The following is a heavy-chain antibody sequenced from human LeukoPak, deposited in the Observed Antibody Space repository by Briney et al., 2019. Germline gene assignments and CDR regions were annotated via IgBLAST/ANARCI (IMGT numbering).Heavy chain of an antibody. CDR2: ISSSGSTI. Sequence: PGGSLRLSCAASGFTFSDYYMSWIRQAPGKGLEWGSYISSSGSTIYYADSVKGRFTISRDNAKNSLYLQMNSLRAEDTAVYYCARVQEDTMIVVVIGAFDIWGQGTMVTVSS. V-gene: IGHV3-11*01. D-gene: IGHD3-22*01. J-gene: IGHJ3*02. CDR3: ARVQEDTMIVVVIGAFDI. CDR1: GFTFSDYY.